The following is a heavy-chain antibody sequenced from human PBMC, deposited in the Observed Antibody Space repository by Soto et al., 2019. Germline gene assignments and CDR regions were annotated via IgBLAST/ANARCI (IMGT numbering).Heavy chain of an antibody. Sequence: GGSLRLSCPASGFTFSSYAMSLVRQAPGKGLEWVSSISGSGGSTYDADSVGGRFTISRDNSENTLYLQMNSLRAKDTAVYYCAKQTGRAAAGGFALDIWSQGTMVPVSS. D-gene: IGHD6-13*01. CDR2: ISGSGGST. V-gene: IGHV3-23*01. J-gene: IGHJ3*02. CDR3: AKQTGRAAAGGFALDI. CDR1: GFTFSSYA.